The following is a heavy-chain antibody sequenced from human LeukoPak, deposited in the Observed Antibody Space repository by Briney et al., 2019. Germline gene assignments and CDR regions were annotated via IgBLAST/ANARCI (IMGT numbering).Heavy chain of an antibody. Sequence: GGSLRLSCAASGFTVSSNYMSWVRQAPGNGLEWVSVIYSGGSTYYADSVKGRFTISRDNSKNTLYLQMNSLRAEDTAVYYCAREGYYYYYGMDVWGQGTTVTVSS. CDR2: IYSGGST. V-gene: IGHV3-53*01. CDR3: AREGYYYYYGMDV. J-gene: IGHJ6*02. CDR1: GFTVSSNY.